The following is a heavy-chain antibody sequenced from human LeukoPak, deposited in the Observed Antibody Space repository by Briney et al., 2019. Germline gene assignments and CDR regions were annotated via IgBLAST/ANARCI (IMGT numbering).Heavy chain of an antibody. V-gene: IGHV4-34*01. D-gene: IGHD5-18*01. Sequence: SETLSLTCAVYGGSFSGYYWSWIRQPPGKGLEWIEEINHSGSTNYNPSLKSRVTISVDTSKNQFSLKLSSVTAADTAVYYCALTGGYSYGYWGQGTLVTVSS. CDR2: INHSGST. J-gene: IGHJ4*02. CDR1: GGSFSGYY. CDR3: ALTGGYSYGY.